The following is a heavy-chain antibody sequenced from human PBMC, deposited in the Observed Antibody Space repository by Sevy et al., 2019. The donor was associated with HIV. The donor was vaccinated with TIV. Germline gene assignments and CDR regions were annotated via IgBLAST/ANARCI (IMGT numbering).Heavy chain of an antibody. J-gene: IGHJ4*02. CDR3: ARRKGPVGAPFDN. Sequence: GESLKISCKGSGYSFTSYWIGWVRQMPGKGLEWMGIIYPGDSDTIYSPSFQGQVTISADKSISTAYLQWSSLKASDTAMYYCARRKGPVGAPFDNWGQGTLVTVSS. CDR1: GYSFTSYW. V-gene: IGHV5-51*01. D-gene: IGHD1-26*01. CDR2: IYPGDSDT.